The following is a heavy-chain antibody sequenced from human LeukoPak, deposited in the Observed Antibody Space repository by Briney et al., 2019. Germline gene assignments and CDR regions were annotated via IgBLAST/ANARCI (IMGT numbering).Heavy chain of an antibody. V-gene: IGHV4-38-2*02. CDR3: ARISAAGTEFDY. CDR1: GYSISSGYY. J-gene: IGHJ4*02. Sequence: SETLSLTCTVSGYSISSGYYWGWIRQPPGKGLEWIGSIYHSGSTYYNPSLKSRVTISVDTSKNQFSLKLSSATAADTAVYYCARISAAGTEFDYWGQGTLVTISS. D-gene: IGHD6-13*01. CDR2: IYHSGST.